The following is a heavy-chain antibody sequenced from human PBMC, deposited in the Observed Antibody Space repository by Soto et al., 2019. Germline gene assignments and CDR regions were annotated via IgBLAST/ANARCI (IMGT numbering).Heavy chain of an antibody. J-gene: IGHJ6*02. D-gene: IGHD1-26*01. CDR3: AKATTRYYYYYGMDV. Sequence: PGGSLRLSCAASGFTFSSYGMHWVRQAPGKGLEWVAVISYDGRNIYYADSVKGRFTISRDNSKNTLYLQMNSLRAEDTAVYYCAKATTRYYYYYGMDVWGQGTTVTVSS. V-gene: IGHV3-30*18. CDR1: GFTFSSYG. CDR2: ISYDGRNI.